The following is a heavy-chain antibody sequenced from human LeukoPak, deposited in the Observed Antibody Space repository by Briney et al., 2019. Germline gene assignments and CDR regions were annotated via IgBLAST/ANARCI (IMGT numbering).Heavy chain of an antibody. V-gene: IGHV6-1*01. Sequence: SQTLSLTCAISGDSVSSNSAAWNWIRQSPSRGLEWLGRTYYRSKWYNDYAVSVKSRITINPDTSKNQFSLQLNSVTPEDTAVYYCAGEGPFTMIVVSIPRGFDPWGQGTLVTVSS. D-gene: IGHD3-22*01. J-gene: IGHJ5*02. CDR3: AGEGPFTMIVVSIPRGFDP. CDR2: TYYRSKWYN. CDR1: GDSVSSNSAA.